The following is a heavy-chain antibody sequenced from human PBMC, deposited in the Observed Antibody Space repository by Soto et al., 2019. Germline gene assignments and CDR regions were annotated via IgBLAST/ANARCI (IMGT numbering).Heavy chain of an antibody. V-gene: IGHV4-34*01. CDR1: GGSFSGYY. Sequence: PSVTLSLTCAVYGGSFSGYYWSWTRQPPGKGLEWIGEINHSGSTNYNPSLKSRVTISVDTSKNQFSLKLSSVTAADTAVYYCARVLTCSSTSCSTNGFDYWGQGTLVTVSS. CDR3: ARVLTCSSTSCSTNGFDY. J-gene: IGHJ4*02. D-gene: IGHD2-2*02. CDR2: INHSGST.